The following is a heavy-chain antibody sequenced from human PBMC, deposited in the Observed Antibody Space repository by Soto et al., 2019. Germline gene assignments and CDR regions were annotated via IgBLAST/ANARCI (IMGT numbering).Heavy chain of an antibody. CDR1: GDSVSSNSAA. CDR3: ARDVGWSGYDSSYYGMDV. D-gene: IGHD5-12*01. V-gene: IGHV6-1*01. J-gene: IGHJ6*02. CDR2: TYYRSKWYN. Sequence: QVQLQQSGPGLVKPSQTLSLTCAISGDSVSSNSAAWNWIRQSPSRGLEWLGRTYYRSKWYNDYAVSVKSRITINPDTSKNQFSQQLNSVTPEDTAVYYCARDVGWSGYDSSYYGMDVWGQVTTVTVSS.